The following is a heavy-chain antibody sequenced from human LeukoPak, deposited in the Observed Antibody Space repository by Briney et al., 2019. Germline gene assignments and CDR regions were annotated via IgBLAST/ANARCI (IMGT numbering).Heavy chain of an antibody. Sequence: SETLSLTCAVYGGSFSGYYWSWIRQPPGKGLEWIGEINHSGSTNYNPSLKSRVTISVDTSKNQFSLKLSSVTAADTAVYYRARQEGGYSYGLYYYYMDVWGKGTTVTISS. CDR3: ARQEGGYSYGLYYYYMDV. V-gene: IGHV4-34*01. D-gene: IGHD5-18*01. CDR1: GGSFSGYY. CDR2: INHSGST. J-gene: IGHJ6*03.